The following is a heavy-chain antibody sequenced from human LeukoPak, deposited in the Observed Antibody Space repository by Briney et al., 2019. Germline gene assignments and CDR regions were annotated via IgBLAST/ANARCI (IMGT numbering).Heavy chain of an antibody. CDR1: GFTFDDYA. D-gene: IGHD6-19*01. V-gene: IGHV3-20*01. CDR3: ARVTGYSSGWYVGEDY. CDR2: INWNGGKT. Sequence: GGSLRLSCAASGFTFDDYAMNWVRQAPGKGLEWVSGINWNGGKTNYADSVKGRFTISRDNAKNSLYLQINTLRAEDTALYHCARVTGYSSGWYVGEDYWGQGTLVTVSS. J-gene: IGHJ4*02.